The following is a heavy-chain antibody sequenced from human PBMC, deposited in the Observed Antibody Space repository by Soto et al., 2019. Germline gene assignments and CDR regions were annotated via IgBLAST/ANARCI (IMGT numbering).Heavy chain of an antibody. D-gene: IGHD4-4*01. V-gene: IGHV1-18*04. J-gene: IGHJ4*02. CDR3: ARESMSYDYSNLRY. Sequence: QFQLVQSGAEVKQPGASVKVSCKGSGYTFTRYGISWVRQAPGQGLEWMGWIDVNTNYAQKFQGRVTMTTDTSTSTAYLELRSLRSDDTAVYYCARESMSYDYSNLRYWGQGTQVTVSS. CDR1: GYTFTRYG. CDR2: IDVNT.